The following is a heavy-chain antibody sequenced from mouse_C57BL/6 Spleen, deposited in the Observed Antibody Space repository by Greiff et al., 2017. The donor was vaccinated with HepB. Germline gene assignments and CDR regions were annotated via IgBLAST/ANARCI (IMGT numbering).Heavy chain of an antibody. CDR1: GFTFSSYG. D-gene: IGHD1-1*01. J-gene: IGHJ4*01. CDR2: ISSGGSYT. CDR3: ARLYGSSLYAMDY. Sequence: EVQLVESGGDLVKPGGSLKLSCAASGFTFSSYGMSWVRQTPDKRLEWVATISSGGSYTYYPDSVKGRFTISRDNAKNTLYLQMSSLKSEDTAMYYCARLYGSSLYAMDYWGQGTSVTVSS. V-gene: IGHV5-6*01.